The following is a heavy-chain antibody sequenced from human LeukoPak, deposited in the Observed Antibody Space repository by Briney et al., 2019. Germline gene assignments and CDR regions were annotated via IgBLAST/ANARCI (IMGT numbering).Heavy chain of an antibody. CDR1: GFTFSSYS. D-gene: IGHD1-1*01. CDR2: ISSSSSYI. Sequence: GGSLRLSCAASGFTFSSYSMNWVRQAPGKGLEWVSSISSSSSYIYYAGSVKGRFTISRDNAKNSLYLQMNSLRAEDTAVYYCTREVNDDAFDIWGQGTMVTVSS. V-gene: IGHV3-21*01. J-gene: IGHJ3*02. CDR3: TREVNDDAFDI.